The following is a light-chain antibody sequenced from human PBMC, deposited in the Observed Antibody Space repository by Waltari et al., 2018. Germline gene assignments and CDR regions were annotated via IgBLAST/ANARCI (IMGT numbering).Light chain of an antibody. Sequence: EIVLTQSPGTLSLSPGERATLSCSARQSVSRALAWYQQKPGQAPRLLIYGTSNTATGIPDRFSGSGSGTDFSLTISRLEPEDVAVYFCQHYVRLPATFGQGTKVEIK. V-gene: IGKV3-20*01. CDR3: QHYVRLPAT. CDR2: GTS. CDR1: QSVSRA. J-gene: IGKJ1*01.